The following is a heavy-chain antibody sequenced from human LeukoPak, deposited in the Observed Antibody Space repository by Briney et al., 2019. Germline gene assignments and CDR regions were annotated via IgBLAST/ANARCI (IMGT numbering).Heavy chain of an antibody. CDR1: GFTVSSNY. J-gene: IGHJ4*02. V-gene: IGHV3-48*04. CDR2: ISSFSGTI. D-gene: IGHD3-22*01. Sequence: QSGGSLRLSCAASGFTVSSNYMSWVRQAPGKGLEWVSYISSFSGTINYADSVKGRFTISRDNAKNSLYLQMNSLRVEDTAVYYCVRDWGYDSSGYWQKYFDTWGQGTLVTVSS. CDR3: VRDWGYDSSGYWQKYFDT.